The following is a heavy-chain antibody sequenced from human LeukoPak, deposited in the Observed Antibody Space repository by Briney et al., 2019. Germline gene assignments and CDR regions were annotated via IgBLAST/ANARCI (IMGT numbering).Heavy chain of an antibody. Sequence: GGPLRLSCAASGFTFNSYAMSWVRQAPGKGLEWASAIVGDTVTFYTDSVKGRFTISRDNSKNTLYLQMNGLRAEDTAIYYCAKGSAQWELYDYWGQGTLVTVSS. J-gene: IGHJ4*02. CDR1: GFTFNSYA. CDR3: AKGSAQWELYDY. D-gene: IGHD4-23*01. V-gene: IGHV3-23*01. CDR2: IVGDTVT.